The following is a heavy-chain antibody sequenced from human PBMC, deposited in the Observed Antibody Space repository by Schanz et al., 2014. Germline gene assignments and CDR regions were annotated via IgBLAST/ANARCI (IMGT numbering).Heavy chain of an antibody. CDR1: GYTFISYG. V-gene: IGHV1-18*01. D-gene: IGHD5-12*01. CDR3: ARGGGPEDVFDI. CDR2: INPNSGDT. J-gene: IGHJ3*02. Sequence: QVQLVQSGAEVRKPGASVKVSCKASGYTFISYGISWVRQAPGQGLEWMGWINPNSGDTNYAQKFQGWVTMTRDTSTSTAYMELRSLRSDDTAVYYCARGGGPEDVFDIWGQGTILTVSS.